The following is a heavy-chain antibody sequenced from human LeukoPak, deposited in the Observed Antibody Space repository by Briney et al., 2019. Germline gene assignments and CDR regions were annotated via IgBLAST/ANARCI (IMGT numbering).Heavy chain of an antibody. CDR1: GGSISSDGYS. Sequence: PSETLSLTCAVSGGSISSDGYSWSWVRQPPGKGLEWIGYIYHSGSTYYNPSLKSRVTISVDRSKNQFSLKLSSVTAADTAVYYCARSDYYYGMDVWGQGTTVTVSS. V-gene: IGHV4-30-2*01. CDR3: ARSDYYYGMDV. CDR2: IYHSGST. J-gene: IGHJ6*02.